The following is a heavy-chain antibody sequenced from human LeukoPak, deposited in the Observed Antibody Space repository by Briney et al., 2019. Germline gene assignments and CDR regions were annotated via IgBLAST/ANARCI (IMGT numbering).Heavy chain of an antibody. CDR1: GGTFSSYA. CDR3: ARRRKHDY. Sequence: SVKVSCRASGGTFSSYAISWVRQAPGQGLEWMGRIIPILGIANYAQKFQGRVTITADKSTSTAYMELSSLRSEDAAVYFCARRRKHDYWGQGTRVTVSS. J-gene: IGHJ4*02. V-gene: IGHV1-69*04. CDR2: IIPILGIA.